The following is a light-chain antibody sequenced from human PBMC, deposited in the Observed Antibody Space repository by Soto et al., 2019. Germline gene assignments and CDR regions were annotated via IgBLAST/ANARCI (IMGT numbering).Light chain of an antibody. Sequence: QSVLTQPVSVSGSDGQSITISCTGTSSDVGGYKYVSWYQQRPGKAPKLMIYEVSNRPSGVSNRFSGSKSDNTASLTISGLQGDYEADYYCSSYTSASTLVFGIGTKLTVL. CDR3: SSYTSASTLV. J-gene: IGLJ1*01. V-gene: IGLV2-14*01. CDR1: SSDVGGYKY. CDR2: EVS.